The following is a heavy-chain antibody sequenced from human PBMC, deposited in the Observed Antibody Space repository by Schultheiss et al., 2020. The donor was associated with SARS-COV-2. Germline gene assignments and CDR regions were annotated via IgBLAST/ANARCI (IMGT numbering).Heavy chain of an antibody. J-gene: IGHJ6*02. CDR3: ARDVLLWFGELRKNHYGMDV. CDR2: IYTSGST. CDR1: GGSISSYY. D-gene: IGHD3-10*01. Sequence: SETLSLTCTVSGGSISSYYWSWIRQPAGKGLEWIGRIYTSGSTNYNPSLKSRVTISVDTSKNQFSLKLSSVTAADTAVYYCARDVLLWFGELRKNHYGMDVWGQGTTVTVSS. V-gene: IGHV4-4*07.